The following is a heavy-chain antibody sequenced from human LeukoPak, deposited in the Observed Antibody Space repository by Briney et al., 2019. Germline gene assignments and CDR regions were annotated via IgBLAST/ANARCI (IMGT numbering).Heavy chain of an antibody. CDR1: GFTFSSYG. Sequence: GGSLRLSCAASGFTFSSYGMHWVRQAPGKGLEWVAVIWYDGSNKYYADSVKGRFTISRDNSKNTLYLQMNSLRAEDTAVYYCARVDIAAAGTLYYGVDVWGQGTTVTVSS. D-gene: IGHD6-13*01. CDR3: ARVDIAAAGTLYYGVDV. V-gene: IGHV3-33*01. CDR2: IWYDGSNK. J-gene: IGHJ6*02.